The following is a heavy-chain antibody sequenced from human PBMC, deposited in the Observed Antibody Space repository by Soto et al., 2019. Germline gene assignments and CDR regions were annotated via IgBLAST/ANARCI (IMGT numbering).Heavy chain of an antibody. J-gene: IGHJ4*02. CDR2: ISSSSSYI. Sequence: EVQLVESGGGLVKPGVSLRLSCAASGFTFGSYSMNWVRQAPGKGLEWVSSISSSSSYIYYADSVKGRFTISRDNAKNSLYLQMNSLRAEDTAVYYCARDQPGYSYGYGLGYWGQGTLVTVSS. V-gene: IGHV3-21*01. CDR3: ARDQPGYSYGYGLGY. CDR1: GFTFGSYS. D-gene: IGHD5-18*01.